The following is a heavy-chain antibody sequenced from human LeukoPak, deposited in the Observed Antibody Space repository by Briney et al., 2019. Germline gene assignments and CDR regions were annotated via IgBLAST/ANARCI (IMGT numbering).Heavy chain of an antibody. CDR2: ISGNNDNP. J-gene: IGHJ4*02. CDR1: GYTFTDYY. V-gene: IGHV1-18*04. CDR3: ARDGTSTDDC. D-gene: IGHD2-2*01. Sequence: GASVKVSCTASGYTFTDYYMHWVRQAPGQGLEWMGWISGNNDNPNYGQKFQGRFTVTTDSSTSRAYMELRNLRSDDTAVYYCARDGTSTDDCWGQGTLVTVSS.